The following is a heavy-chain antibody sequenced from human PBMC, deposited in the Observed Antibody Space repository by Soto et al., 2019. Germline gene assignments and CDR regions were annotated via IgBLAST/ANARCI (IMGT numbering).Heavy chain of an antibody. J-gene: IGHJ3*02. Sequence: SETLSLTCDVSGGSIVNANWWNWVRQPPGKGLEWIGEIHHTGNTNYNPSLKSRVTISIDNSRNQFSLKLTSVTAADTAVYYCATEPSNDGFEIWGQGTMVTVSS. CDR2: IHHTGNT. CDR1: GGSIVNANW. V-gene: IGHV4-4*02. CDR3: ATEPSNDGFEI.